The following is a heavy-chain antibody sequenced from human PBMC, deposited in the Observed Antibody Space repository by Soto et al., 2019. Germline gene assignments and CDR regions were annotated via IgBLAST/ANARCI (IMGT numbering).Heavy chain of an antibody. V-gene: IGHV4-4*07. CDR1: GGSISRYY. CDR2: IYTSGST. D-gene: IGHD2-15*01. Sequence: ETLSLTCPVSGGSISRYYWSWIRQPAGEGLEWIGRIYTSGSTNYNPSLKSRVTMSVDTSKNQFSLKLSSVTAADTAVYYCARDRGTGFCTGGSCYSGYYYYTMDVWGQGTTVTVSS. J-gene: IGHJ6*02. CDR3: ARDRGTGFCTGGSCYSGYYYYTMDV.